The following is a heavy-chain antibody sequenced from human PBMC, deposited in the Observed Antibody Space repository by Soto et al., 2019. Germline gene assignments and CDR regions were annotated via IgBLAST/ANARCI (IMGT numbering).Heavy chain of an antibody. V-gene: IGHV1-18*04. Sequence: VASVKVSCKTSGYTFTSYGLSWVRQAPGQGLEWMGWISPYNGKTEASPKFQGRVTMTADIFMSTAYMELSSLTSEDSAIYYCARDPGLGSSYPPLDYWGQGSLVTSPQ. J-gene: IGHJ4*01. CDR1: GYTFTSYG. D-gene: IGHD3-10*01. CDR2: ISPYNGKT. CDR3: ARDPGLGSSYPPLDY.